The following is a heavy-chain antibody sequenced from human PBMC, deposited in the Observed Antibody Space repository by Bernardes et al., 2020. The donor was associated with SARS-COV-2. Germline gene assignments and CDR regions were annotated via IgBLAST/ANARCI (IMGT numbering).Heavy chain of an antibody. V-gene: IGHV1-18*01. CDR2: TSAYNGYT. J-gene: IGHJ4*02. Sequence: ASVKVSCKTSGYSFTAYVIIWVRQAPGQGRESMGWTSAYNGYTNYVQKLQGRVTMITDTSTSTAYMELRSLRSDDTAVYYCARGVMSVCCGCCCYPVNGDYFDYWGQGTLSTVSS. D-gene: IGHD2-15*01. CDR3: ARGVMSVCCGCCCYPVNGDYFDY. CDR1: GYSFTAYV.